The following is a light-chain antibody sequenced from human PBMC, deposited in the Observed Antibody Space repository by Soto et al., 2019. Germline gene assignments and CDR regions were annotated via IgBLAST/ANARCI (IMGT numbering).Light chain of an antibody. Sequence: EIVLTQSPGTLSLSPGERATLSCRASQSVSSSSLAWYQHKSGQPPRLLIYDASSRATGIPDRFSGSGSGTDFTLTISRLEPECFAVYYCHQFGSSPPRTFGQGTKVEI. CDR2: DAS. J-gene: IGKJ1*01. CDR1: QSVSSSS. CDR3: HQFGSSPPRT. V-gene: IGKV3-20*01.